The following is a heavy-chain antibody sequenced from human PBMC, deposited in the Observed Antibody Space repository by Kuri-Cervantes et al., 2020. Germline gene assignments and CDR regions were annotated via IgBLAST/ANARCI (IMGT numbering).Heavy chain of an antibody. CDR3: ARGRRPLHSSSWKHSYFDY. J-gene: IGHJ4*02. Sequence: GGSLRLSCAASGFTVSGAWMNWVRQAPGKGLEWVGRIKSKTDGGTTDYAAPVKGRFTISRDDSKNTLYLQMNSLKTEDTAVYYCARGRRPLHSSSWKHSYFDYWGQGTLVTVSS. D-gene: IGHD6-13*01. V-gene: IGHV3-15*01. CDR1: GFTVSGAW. CDR2: IKSKTDGGTT.